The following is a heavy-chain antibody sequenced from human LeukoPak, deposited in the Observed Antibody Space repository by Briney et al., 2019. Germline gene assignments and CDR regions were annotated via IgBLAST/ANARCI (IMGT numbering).Heavy chain of an antibody. J-gene: IGHJ4*02. D-gene: IGHD3-22*01. V-gene: IGHV3-48*03. CDR2: ISSSGSTI. CDR1: GFTFRTYA. CDR3: ARGESYYDSSGYSSPPDY. Sequence: GGSLRLSGAASGFTFRTYAMTWVRQAPGKGLEWVSYISSSGSTIYYADSVKGRFTISRDNAKNSLYLQMNSLRAEDTAVYYCARGESYYDSSGYSSPPDYWGQGTLVTVSS.